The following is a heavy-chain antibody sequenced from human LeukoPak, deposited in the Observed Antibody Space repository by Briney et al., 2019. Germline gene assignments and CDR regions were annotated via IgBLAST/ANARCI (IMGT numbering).Heavy chain of an antibody. J-gene: IGHJ4*02. Sequence: RGSLRLSCAASGLTFSRYAMSWVRQAPGKGLEWVSAISGSGGSTDYADSVKGRFTISRDNSKNTLYLQMNSLRAEDTAVYYCAKDPPDCSSTSCYVDPPGTDYWGQGTLVTVSS. CDR2: ISGSGGST. V-gene: IGHV3-23*01. CDR3: AKDPPDCSSTSCYVDPPGTDY. CDR1: GLTFSRYA. D-gene: IGHD2-2*01.